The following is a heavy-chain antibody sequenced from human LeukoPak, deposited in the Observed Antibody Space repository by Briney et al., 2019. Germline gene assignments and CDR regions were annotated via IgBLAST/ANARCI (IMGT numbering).Heavy chain of an antibody. CDR1: GFTFSSYW. V-gene: IGHV3-74*01. Sequence: GGSLRLSCAASGFTFSSYWMHWVRQAPGKGLVWVSRINSDGSSTSYADSVKGRFTISRDNAKNTLYLQMNSLRAEDTAVYYCAKDPGSGWYALFDYWGQGTLVTVSS. CDR3: AKDPGSGWYALFDY. J-gene: IGHJ4*02. CDR2: INSDGSST. D-gene: IGHD6-19*01.